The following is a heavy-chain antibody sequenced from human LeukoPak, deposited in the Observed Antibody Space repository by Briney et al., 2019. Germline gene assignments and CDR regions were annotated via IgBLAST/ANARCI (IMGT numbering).Heavy chain of an antibody. V-gene: IGHV1-69*13. Sequence: SVKVSCKTSGGTFTSYAITWVRQAPGQGLEWMGKIIPISGTTNYAQKFQGRVTFTADESTSTAYMELSSIRSEDTALYYCARKLRLGGNWFDPWGQGTLVTVSS. J-gene: IGHJ5*02. CDR2: IIPISGTT. CDR1: GGTFTSYA. CDR3: ARKLRLGGNWFDP. D-gene: IGHD1-26*01.